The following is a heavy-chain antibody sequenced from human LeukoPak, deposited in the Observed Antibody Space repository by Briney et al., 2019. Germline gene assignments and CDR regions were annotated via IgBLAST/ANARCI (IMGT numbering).Heavy chain of an antibody. D-gene: IGHD6-6*01. CDR2: ISSSSYI. CDR3: ARDDGSSSYGYFDY. CDR1: GFTFSSYS. Sequence: GGSLRLSCAASGFTFSSYSMNWVRQAPGKGLEWVSSISSSSYIYYADSVKGRFTISRDNAKNSLYLQMNSLRAEDTAVYYCARDDGSSSYGYFDYWGQGTLVTVSS. V-gene: IGHV3-21*01. J-gene: IGHJ4*02.